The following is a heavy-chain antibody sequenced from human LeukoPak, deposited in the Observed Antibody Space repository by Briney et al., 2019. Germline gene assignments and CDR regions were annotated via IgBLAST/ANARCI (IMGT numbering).Heavy chain of an antibody. Sequence: TGGSLRPSCAASGFTFNNYAMTWVRQAPGKGLQWVSTINGGDNGDNTYYADSVKGRFTVSRDNSKNTVYLQMNSLRVEDTAVYYCARDGIQLPDTLDYWGLGTLVTVSS. J-gene: IGHJ4*02. CDR1: GFTFNNYA. D-gene: IGHD1-1*01. CDR2: INGGDNGDNT. CDR3: ARDGIQLPDTLDY. V-gene: IGHV3-23*01.